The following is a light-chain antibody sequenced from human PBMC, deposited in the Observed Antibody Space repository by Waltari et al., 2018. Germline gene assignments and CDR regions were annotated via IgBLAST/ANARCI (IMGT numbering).Light chain of an antibody. CDR1: SSDVGGYNY. Sequence: QSALTQPASASGSPGQSITISCTGTSSDVGGYNYVSWYQQYPGKAPQLIIYEVSYRPSGISNRVSGSKSGNTATLTISGLQAEDEADYYCSSYTSTKTGVFGTGTKVTVL. J-gene: IGLJ1*01. CDR2: EVS. CDR3: SSYTSTKTGV. V-gene: IGLV2-14*01.